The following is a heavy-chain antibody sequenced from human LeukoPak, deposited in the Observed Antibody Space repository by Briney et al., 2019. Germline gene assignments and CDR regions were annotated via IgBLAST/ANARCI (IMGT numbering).Heavy chain of an antibody. CDR2: IYPGDSDS. CDR1: GYSFTNYW. J-gene: IGHJ4*02. V-gene: IGHV5-51*01. D-gene: IGHD6-13*01. Sequence: GESLKISCKGPGYSFTNYWIGWVRQMPGKGLEWMGIIYPGDSDSRYSPSFQGQVTISADKSISTAYLQWSSLKASDTAMYYCARHPGRAAAGVDYWGQGTLVTVSA. CDR3: ARHPGRAAAGVDY.